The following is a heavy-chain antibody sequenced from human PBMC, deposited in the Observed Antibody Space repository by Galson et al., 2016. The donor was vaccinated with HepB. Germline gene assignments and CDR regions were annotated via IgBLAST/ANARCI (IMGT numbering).Heavy chain of an antibody. Sequence: SLRLSCAASGFTFSSYAMSWVRQAPGKGLEWVSAITDSGGSTYYADSVKGRFTISRDNSKNTLYLQMNSLRAEDTAVYYCAKDLGFLEWLFFDSYYYYDMDVWGQGTTVTVSS. D-gene: IGHD3-3*01. CDR1: GFTFSSYA. V-gene: IGHV3-23*01. CDR2: ITDSGGST. J-gene: IGHJ6*02. CDR3: AKDLGFLEWLFFDSYYYYDMDV.